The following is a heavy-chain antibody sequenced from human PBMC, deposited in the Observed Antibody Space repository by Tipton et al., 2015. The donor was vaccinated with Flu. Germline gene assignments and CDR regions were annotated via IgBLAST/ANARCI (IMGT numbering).Heavy chain of an antibody. V-gene: IGHV4-38-2*01. CDR3: ARRDYSNYVSDPKSWFDP. Sequence: TLSLTCAVSGDSISSDYYWGWIRQFPGKGLEWIGSVSRSGDTNYNPSLRSRVTISIDRSMNQFSLTMKSVTAADMSVYYCARRDYSNYVSDPKSWFDPWCQGSLVAVSS. D-gene: IGHD4-11*01. CDR2: VSRSGDT. J-gene: IGHJ5*02. CDR1: GDSISSDYY.